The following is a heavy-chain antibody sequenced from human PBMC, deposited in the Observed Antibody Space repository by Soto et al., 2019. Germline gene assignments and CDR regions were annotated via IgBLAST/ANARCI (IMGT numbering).Heavy chain of an antibody. CDR1: GGTFNRYA. CDR2: ITPMFGIG. V-gene: IGHV1-69*05. D-gene: IGHD6-19*01. J-gene: IGHJ2*01. CDR3: AQTLGSAVAGPGRFDL. Sequence: QVQLVQSGAEVKKPGSSVKVSCKASGGTFNRYAISWLRQAPGQGPEWMGGITPMFGIGNYAQKFQGRVTITXGEXTXRVHMELRRLTCEDTAVYYCAQTLGSAVAGPGRFDLWGRGTRVIVSS.